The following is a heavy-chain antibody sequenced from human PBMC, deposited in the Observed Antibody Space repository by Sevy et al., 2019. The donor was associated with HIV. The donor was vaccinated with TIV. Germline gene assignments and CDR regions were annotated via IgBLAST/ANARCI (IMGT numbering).Heavy chain of an antibody. Sequence: SETLSLTCTVSGGSITSLYWNWIRQPPGKGLEWIANIYYNGHINYNPSLKSRVPLSLDTSKNQFSLRLSSVTAAETAMYYCAGENAWGRGYSWGQGTLVTVS. J-gene: IGHJ4*02. CDR3: AGENAWGRGYS. CDR1: GGSITSLY. CDR2: IYYNGHI. D-gene: IGHD1-26*01. V-gene: IGHV4-59*08.